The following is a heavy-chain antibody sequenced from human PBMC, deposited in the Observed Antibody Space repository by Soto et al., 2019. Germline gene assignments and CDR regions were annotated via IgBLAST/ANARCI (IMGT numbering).Heavy chain of an antibody. CDR2: ISGSGGST. D-gene: IGHD3-10*02. CDR3: AKILFDDDAFDI. J-gene: IGHJ3*02. V-gene: IGHV3-23*01. Sequence: GWSLRLSCAASGFTFSSYAMSWVRQAPGKGLEWVSAISGSGGSTYYADSVKGRFTISRDNSKNTLYLQMNSLRAEDTAVYYCAKILFDDDAFDIWGQGTMVTVSS. CDR1: GFTFSSYA.